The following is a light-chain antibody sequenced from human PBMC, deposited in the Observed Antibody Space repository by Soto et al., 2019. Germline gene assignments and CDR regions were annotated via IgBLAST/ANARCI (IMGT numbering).Light chain of an antibody. CDR1: SSDVGGYNY. CDR2: DVT. J-gene: IGLJ7*01. V-gene: IGLV2-11*01. CDR3: CSYAGSYTAV. Sequence: QSALTQPRSVSGSPGQSVTISCTGTSSDVGGYNYVSWYQQHPGEAPKLMIYDVTKRPSGVPDRFSGSKSGNTASLTISGLQAEDEADYCCCSYAGSYTAVFGGGTQLTVL.